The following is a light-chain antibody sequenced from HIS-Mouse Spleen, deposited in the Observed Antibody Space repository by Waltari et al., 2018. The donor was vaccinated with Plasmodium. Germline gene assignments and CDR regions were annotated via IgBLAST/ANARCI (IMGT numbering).Light chain of an antibody. Sequence: SYELTQPPSVSVSPGQTASIPCSGDKLGYQYACWYQQKPGQSPVLVIYQVSKRPSGIPERFSGSNSGNTATLTISGTQAMDEADYYCQAWDSSTVVFGGGTKLTVL. CDR2: QVS. V-gene: IGLV3-1*01. CDR3: QAWDSSTVV. CDR1: KLGYQY. J-gene: IGLJ2*01.